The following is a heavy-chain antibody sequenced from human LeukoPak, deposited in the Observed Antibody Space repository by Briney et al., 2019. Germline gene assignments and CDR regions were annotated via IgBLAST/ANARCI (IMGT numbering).Heavy chain of an antibody. Sequence: GGSLRLSCIVSGLTFSSYSMSWVRKAAGKGLEWVSGISASGGDTWYPDSVKGRFTISRDNSKNTLFLQMNSLRVEDTAIYYCAKDAAGPEYWGQGTLVTVSS. V-gene: IGHV3-23*01. CDR2: ISASGGDT. CDR3: AKDAAGPEY. J-gene: IGHJ4*02. CDR1: GLTFSSYS. D-gene: IGHD6-13*01.